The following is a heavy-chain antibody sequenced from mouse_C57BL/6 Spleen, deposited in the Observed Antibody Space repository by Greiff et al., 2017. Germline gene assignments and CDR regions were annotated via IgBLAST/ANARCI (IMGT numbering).Heavy chain of an antibody. CDR3: SRGGAMDY. V-gene: IGHV3-1*01. Sequence: DVKLQESGPGMVKPSQSLSLTCTVTGYSITSGYDWHWIRPFPGNKLEWMGYISYSGSTNYNPSLKSRISITHDTSKNHFFLKLNTVTTEDTATYYCSRGGAMDYWGQGTSVTVSS. CDR1: GYSITSGYD. CDR2: ISYSGST. J-gene: IGHJ4*01.